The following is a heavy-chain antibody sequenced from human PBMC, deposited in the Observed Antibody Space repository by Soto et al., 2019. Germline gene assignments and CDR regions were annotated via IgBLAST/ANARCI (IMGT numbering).Heavy chain of an antibody. Sequence: GGSLRLSCAASGFTFSSYSMNWVRQAPGKGLEWVSSISSSSSYIYYADSVKGRFTISRDNAKNSLYLQMNSLRAEDTAVYYCARDQATVTTIGAFDIWGQGTMVTVSS. J-gene: IGHJ3*02. D-gene: IGHD4-17*01. CDR3: ARDQATVTTIGAFDI. CDR1: GFTFSSYS. CDR2: ISSSSSYI. V-gene: IGHV3-21*01.